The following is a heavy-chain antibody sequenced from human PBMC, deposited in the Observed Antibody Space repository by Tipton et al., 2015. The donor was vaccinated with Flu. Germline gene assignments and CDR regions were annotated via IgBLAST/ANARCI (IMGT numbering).Heavy chain of an antibody. CDR2: INSDGSST. J-gene: IGHJ6*02. CDR1: GFTFSSYW. Sequence: SLRLSCAASGFTFSSYWMHWVRQAPGKGLVWVSRINSDGSSTSYADSVKGRFTISRDNAKNTLYLQMNSLRAEDTAVYYCARVDGGNPYSYGMDVWGQGTTVTVSS. D-gene: IGHD4-23*01. CDR3: ARVDGGNPYSYGMDV. V-gene: IGHV3-74*01.